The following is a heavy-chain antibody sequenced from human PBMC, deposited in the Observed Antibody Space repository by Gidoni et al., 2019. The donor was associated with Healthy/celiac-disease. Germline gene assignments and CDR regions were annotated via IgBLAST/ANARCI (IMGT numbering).Heavy chain of an antibody. D-gene: IGHD3-22*01. CDR3: ARDLHPYYYDSSGYSRGAFDI. J-gene: IGHJ3*02. CDR1: GGSVSSGSYY. V-gene: IGHV4-61*01. Sequence: PGLVKPSETLSLTCTVSGGSVSSGSYYWSWIRQPPGKGLEWIGYIYYSGSTNYNPSLKSRVTISVDTSKNQFSLKLSSVTAADTAVYYCARDLHPYYYDSSGYSRGAFDIWGQGTMVTVSS. CDR2: IYYSGST.